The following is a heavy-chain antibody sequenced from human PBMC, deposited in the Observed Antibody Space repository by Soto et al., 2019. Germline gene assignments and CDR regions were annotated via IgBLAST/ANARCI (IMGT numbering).Heavy chain of an antibody. Sequence: EVQLVVSGGDLVQPGGSLRLSCAAYDFSFSTYAMHWVRQAPGKGLEYVSSISNTGGATYYANSVKGRFTISRDNSKDKLYLHMGSLRADDMAVYDCAAGPYYYYYMDVWGGGTAVTVSS. V-gene: IGHV3-64*01. CDR3: AAGPYYYYYMDV. J-gene: IGHJ6*03. CDR1: DFSFSTYA. CDR2: ISNTGGAT.